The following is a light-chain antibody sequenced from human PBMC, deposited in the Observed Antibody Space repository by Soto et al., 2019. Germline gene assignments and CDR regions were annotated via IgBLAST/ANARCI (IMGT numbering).Light chain of an antibody. CDR3: QQYANSPLT. CDR2: GAS. CDR1: QSVSSSY. V-gene: IGKV3-20*01. J-gene: IGKJ3*01. Sequence: EIGLPQSPGTLSLSPGEGATLSCRASQSVSSSYLAWYQQKPGQAPRLLIYGASSRATGIPDRFSGSGSGTDFTLTISRLEPEDFAVYYCQQYANSPLTFGPGTKVDIK.